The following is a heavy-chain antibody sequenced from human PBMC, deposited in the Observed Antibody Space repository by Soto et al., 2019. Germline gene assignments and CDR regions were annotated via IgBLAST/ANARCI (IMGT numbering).Heavy chain of an antibody. J-gene: IGHJ6*02. D-gene: IGHD3-22*01. CDR3: ARDRYYDSSGYYYYYGMDV. Sequence: QVQLVQSGAEVKKPGASVKVSCKASGYTFTSYGISWVRQAPGQGLEWMGWISAYNGNTNYAQKLQGRVTMTTDTSTSTAYMALRSLRSDDTAVYYCARDRYYDSSGYYYYYGMDVWGQGTTVTVSS. CDR2: ISAYNGNT. CDR1: GYTFTSYG. V-gene: IGHV1-18*01.